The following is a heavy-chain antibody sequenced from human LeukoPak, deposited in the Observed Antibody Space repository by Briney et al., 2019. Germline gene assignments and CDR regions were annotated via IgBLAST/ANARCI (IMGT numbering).Heavy chain of an antibody. CDR3: AKIFGDYGDYKYNWFDP. Sequence: GGSLRLSCAASGFTFSSYAMSWVRQAPGKGLEWVSAISGSGGSTYDADSVKGRFTISRDNSKNTLYLQMNSLRAEDTAVYYYAKIFGDYGDYKYNWFDPWGQGTLVTVSS. D-gene: IGHD4-17*01. CDR2: ISGSGGST. CDR1: GFTFSSYA. J-gene: IGHJ5*02. V-gene: IGHV3-23*01.